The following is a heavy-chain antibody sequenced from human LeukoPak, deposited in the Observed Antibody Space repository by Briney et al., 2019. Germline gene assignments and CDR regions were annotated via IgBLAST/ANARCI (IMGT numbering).Heavy chain of an antibody. V-gene: IGHV4-59*11. CDR3: ARDGIRSYVRPYGLDV. Sequence: TSSETMSLTCTVSGDSISSHYWNWIRQPPGKGLEWIGYIHYSGSTNYNPSLKSRVTISVDTSKNQFSLRLSSVTAADTAVYYCARDGIRSYVRPYGLDVWGQGTTVIVS. J-gene: IGHJ6*02. CDR1: GDSISSHY. D-gene: IGHD3-10*02. CDR2: IHYSGST.